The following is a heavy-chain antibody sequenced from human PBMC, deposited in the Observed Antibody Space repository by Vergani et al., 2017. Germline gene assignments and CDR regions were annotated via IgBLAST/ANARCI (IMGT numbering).Heavy chain of an antibody. D-gene: IGHD2-8*01. J-gene: IGHJ4*02. CDR2: VFHSGSA. CDR3: AREGYCTNWVCFNLFDV. Sequence: QVQLQESGPGLVKPSETLSLTCSVSGYSISRGYYWGWIRQPPGKGLEWIATVFHSGSAYYNPSLRRRVTISVETSKNQFSLRLTTLTAADTAVYYWAREGYCTNWVCFNLFDVWGQGALVTVSS. CDR1: GYSISRGYY. V-gene: IGHV4-38-2*02.